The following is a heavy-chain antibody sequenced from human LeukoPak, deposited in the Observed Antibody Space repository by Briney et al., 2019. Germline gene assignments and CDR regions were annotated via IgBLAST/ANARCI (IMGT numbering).Heavy chain of an antibody. D-gene: IGHD4-17*01. J-gene: IGHJ4*02. Sequence: GASVKVSCKASGGTFSSYAISWVRQAPGQGLEWMGGIIPIFGTANYAQKFQGRVTITADESTSTAYMELSSLRSEDTAVYYCARVNLHGDSIRGYVYWGQGTLVTVSS. CDR1: GGTFSSYA. CDR2: IIPIFGTA. CDR3: ARVNLHGDSIRGYVY. V-gene: IGHV1-69*13.